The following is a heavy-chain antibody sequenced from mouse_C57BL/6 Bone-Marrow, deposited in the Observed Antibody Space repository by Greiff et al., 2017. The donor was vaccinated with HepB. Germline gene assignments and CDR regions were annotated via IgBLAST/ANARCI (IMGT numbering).Heavy chain of an antibody. J-gene: IGHJ1*03. CDR1: GYAFSSSW. V-gene: IGHV1-82*01. Sequence: QVQLQQSGPELVKPGASVKISCKASGYAFSSSWMNWVKQRPGKGLEWIGRIYPGDGDTNYNGKFKGKATLTADKSSSTAYMQLSSLTSEDSAVYCCARSGYGSSYWWYFDVWGTGTTVTVSS. D-gene: IGHD1-1*01. CDR2: IYPGDGDT. CDR3: ARSGYGSSYWWYFDV.